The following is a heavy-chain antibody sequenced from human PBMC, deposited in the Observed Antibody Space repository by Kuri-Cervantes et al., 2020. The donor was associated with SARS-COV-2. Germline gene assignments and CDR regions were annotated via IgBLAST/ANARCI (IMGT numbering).Heavy chain of an antibody. CDR2: ISAYNANA. Sequence: ASVKVSCKASGYTFTSYGISWVRQAPGQGLEWMGWISAYNANADYAQKLQDRVTMTTDTSTSTAYMELRSLRSDDTAIYYCAGGFDYGDYPYYYGMDVWGQGTTVTVSS. D-gene: IGHD4-17*01. V-gene: IGHV1-18*04. CDR1: GYTFTSYG. J-gene: IGHJ6*02. CDR3: AGGFDYGDYPYYYGMDV.